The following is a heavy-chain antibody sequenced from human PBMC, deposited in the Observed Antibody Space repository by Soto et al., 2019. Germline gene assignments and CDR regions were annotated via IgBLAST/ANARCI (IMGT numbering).Heavy chain of an antibody. CDR3: ARNQYYYSSGYLDS. Sequence: VQLQESATGLLKTSEPPSLTGPGSGGPVSSGRCYWIWIRQPPGKGLERIGYNYYSGRTNYNPSPKSRVTISVDTSQNQYSLKLGSVTAADTAVYYCARNQYYYSSGYLDSWGQGTLVTVSS. D-gene: IGHD3-22*01. V-gene: IGHV4-61*01. CDR2: NYYSGRT. CDR1: GGPVSSGRCY. J-gene: IGHJ4*02.